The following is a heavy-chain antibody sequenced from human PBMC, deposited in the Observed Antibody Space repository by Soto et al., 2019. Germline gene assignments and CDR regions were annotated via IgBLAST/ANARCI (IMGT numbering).Heavy chain of an antibody. D-gene: IGHD1-7*01. CDR3: ARESDNWNYGNWFDP. Sequence: SETLSLTCTVSGGSISSGGYYWSWIRQHPGKGLEWIGYIYYSGSTNYNPSLKSRVTISVDTSKNQFSLKLSSVTAADTAVYYCARESDNWNYGNWFDPWGQGTLVTVSS. J-gene: IGHJ5*02. CDR1: GGSISSGGYY. CDR2: IYYSGST. V-gene: IGHV4-61*08.